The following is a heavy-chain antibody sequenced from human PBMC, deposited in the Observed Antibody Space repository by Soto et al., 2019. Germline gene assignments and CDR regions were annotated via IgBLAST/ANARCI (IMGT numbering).Heavy chain of an antibody. CDR1: GFSLSTRGVG. D-gene: IGHD4-17*01. Sequence: SGPKLVNTTQTLTLTLTFSGFSLSTRGVGVGWIRQPLGKALEWLALIYWDDDKRYSPSLKSRLTITKDTSKNQVVLTMTNMDPVDTATYYCAHSMTTVANFDAFDIWGQGTMVTVSS. J-gene: IGHJ3*02. CDR2: IYWDDDK. V-gene: IGHV2-5*02. CDR3: AHSMTTVANFDAFDI.